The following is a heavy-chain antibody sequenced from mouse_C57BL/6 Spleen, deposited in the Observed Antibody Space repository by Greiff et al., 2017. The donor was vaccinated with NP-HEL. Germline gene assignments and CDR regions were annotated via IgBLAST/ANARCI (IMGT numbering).Heavy chain of an antibody. D-gene: IGHD1-1*01. CDR2: FHPYNDDT. Sequence: LVESGAELVKPGASVKMSCKASGYTFTTYPIEWMKQNHGKSLEWIGNFHPYNDDTKYNEKFKGKATLTVEKSSSTVYLELSRLTSDDSAVYYCARPDYYGSSTFAYWGQGTLVTVSA. CDR3: ARPDYYGSSTFAY. V-gene: IGHV1-47*01. CDR1: GYTFTTYP. J-gene: IGHJ3*01.